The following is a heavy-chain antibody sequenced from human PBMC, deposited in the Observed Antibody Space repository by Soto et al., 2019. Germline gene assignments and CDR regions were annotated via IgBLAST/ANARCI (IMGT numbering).Heavy chain of an antibody. V-gene: IGHV1-69*05. J-gene: IGHJ6*02. D-gene: IGHD1-1*01. CDR2: IIPIFGTA. CDR1: GGTFSSYA. CDR3: ARDRVRAPLGGMDV. Sequence: QVQLVQSGAEVKKPGSSVKVSCKASGGTFSSYAISWVRQAPGQGLEWMGGIIPIFGTANYAQKSQGRVSLTPDESTSTAYMELSSLRSEDTAGYYCARDRVRAPLGGMDVWGQGTTVTVSS.